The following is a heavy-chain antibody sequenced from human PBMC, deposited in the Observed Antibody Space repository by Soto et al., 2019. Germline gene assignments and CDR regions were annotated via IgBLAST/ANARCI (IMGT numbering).Heavy chain of an antibody. CDR1: GYIFTNYW. V-gene: IGHV5-51*01. CDR3: ASLSYYDSSGAFDY. D-gene: IGHD3-22*01. Sequence: ESLKISCKGSGYIFTNYWIGWVRQMPGKGLEWMGIIYPGDSDTKYSPSFQGQVTISADKSITTAYLQWSSLKASDTAMYYCASLSYYDSSGAFDYWGQGTLVTVSS. CDR2: IYPGDSDT. J-gene: IGHJ4*02.